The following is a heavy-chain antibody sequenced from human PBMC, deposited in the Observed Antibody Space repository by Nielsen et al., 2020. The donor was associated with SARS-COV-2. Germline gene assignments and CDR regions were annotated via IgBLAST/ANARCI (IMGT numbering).Heavy chain of an antibody. CDR2: ISSSGSTI. V-gene: IGHV3-48*03. CDR1: GFTFSSYE. CDR3: ARSQTSSNNYYYGMDV. J-gene: IGHJ6*02. Sequence: GGSLRLSCAASGFTFSSYEMNWVRQAPGKGLEWASYISSSGSTIYYADSVKGRFTISRDNAKNSLYLQMNSLRAEDTAVYYCARSQTSSNNYYYGMDVWGQGTTVTVSS.